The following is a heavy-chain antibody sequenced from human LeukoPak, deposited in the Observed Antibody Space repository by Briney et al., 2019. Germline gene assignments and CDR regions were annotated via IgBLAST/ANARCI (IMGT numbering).Heavy chain of an antibody. CDR1: GFTFSDYY. CDR2: ISSSGSTI. V-gene: IGHV3-11*01. CDR3: AREISGERTYYFDY. D-gene: IGHD1-26*01. J-gene: IGHJ4*02. Sequence: GGSLILSCAASGFTFSDYYMSWIRPAPGKGLEWVSYISSSGSTIYYADSVRGRFTISRDNAKNSLYLQMNSLRAEDTAVYYCAREISGERTYYFDYWGQGTLVTVSS.